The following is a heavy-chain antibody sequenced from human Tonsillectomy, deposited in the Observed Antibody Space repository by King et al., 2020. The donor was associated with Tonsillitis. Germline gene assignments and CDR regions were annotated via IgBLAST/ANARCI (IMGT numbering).Heavy chain of an antibody. J-gene: IGHJ4*02. CDR3: ARMYTRRNYFDY. V-gene: IGHV4-59*08. CDR1: GGSISNYY. Sequence: VQLQESGPGLVKPSETLSLTCTVSGGSISNYYWTWIRQPPGKGLEWIGYIYYSGGTNYNPSLKSRVTISVDTSKNQFSLKLSSVTAADTAVYYCARMYTRRNYFDYWGQGTLVTVSS. CDR2: IYYSGGT. D-gene: IGHD1-14*01.